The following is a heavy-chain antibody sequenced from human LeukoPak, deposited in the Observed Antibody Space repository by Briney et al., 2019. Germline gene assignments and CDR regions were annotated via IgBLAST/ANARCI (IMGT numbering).Heavy chain of an antibody. CDR3: ATNLLTGELDY. CDR1: GYTFTSYG. J-gene: IGHJ4*02. D-gene: IGHD7-27*01. V-gene: IGHV1-18*01. CDR2: ISAYNGNT. Sequence: ASVKVSCKASGYTFTSYGISWVRQAPGQGLEWVGWISAYNGNTNYAQKLQGRVTMTTDTSTSTAYMELRSLRSDDTAVYYCATNLLTGELDYWGQGTLVTVSS.